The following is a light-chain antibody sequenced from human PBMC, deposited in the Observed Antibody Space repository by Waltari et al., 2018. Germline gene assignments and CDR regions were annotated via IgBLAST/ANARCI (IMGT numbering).Light chain of an antibody. CDR1: QDISNF. J-gene: IGKJ4*02. V-gene: IGKV1-17*02. CDR2: NAS. CDR3: QQHNSYPVT. Sequence: DIQMTQSPSSLSASVGDRVNVTCHASQDISNFLTWYQQKPGKAPNLLIYNASTSQSGVPSRFGGSGSGTNFTLTITNLQPEDFTTYYCQQHNSYPVTFGGGTNVEI.